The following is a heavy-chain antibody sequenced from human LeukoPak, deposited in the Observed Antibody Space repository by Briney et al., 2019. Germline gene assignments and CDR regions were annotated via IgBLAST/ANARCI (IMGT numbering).Heavy chain of an antibody. V-gene: IGHV4-39*01. CDR2: IYYSGSA. Sequence: SETLSLTCTVSGGSISSSSYYLGWIRQPPGKGLEWIVSIYYSGSAYYNPSLKSRVTISVDTSKNQFSLKLSSVTAADTAVYYCARQPQYPRRKNWFDPWGQGTLVTVSS. J-gene: IGHJ5*02. CDR1: GGSISSSSYY. D-gene: IGHD2-2*01. CDR3: ARQPQYPRRKNWFDP.